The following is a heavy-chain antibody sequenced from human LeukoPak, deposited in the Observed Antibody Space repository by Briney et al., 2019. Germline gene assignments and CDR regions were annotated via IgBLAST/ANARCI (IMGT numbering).Heavy chain of an antibody. CDR2: ISSSSSYI. D-gene: IGHD6-13*01. CDR3: ARIMSSNWYAVD. J-gene: IGHJ4*02. CDR1: GFSFDSYS. Sequence: PGGSLRLSCAASGFSFDSYSMNWVRQAPGRGLEWVSSISSSSSYIYYADSVKGRFTISRDNAKSSLYLQMTSLRAEDTALYYCARIMSSNWYAVDWGQGTLVTVSS. V-gene: IGHV3-21*01.